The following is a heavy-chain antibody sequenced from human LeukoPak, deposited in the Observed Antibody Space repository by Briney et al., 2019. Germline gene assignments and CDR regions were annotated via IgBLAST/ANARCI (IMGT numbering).Heavy chain of an antibody. CDR2: ISSSSSYI. CDR1: GFTFSSYS. J-gene: IGHJ5*02. Sequence: PGGSLRLSCAASGFTFSSYSMNWVRQAPGKGLEWVSSISSSSSYIYYADSVKGRFTISRDTSKNTVYLQMNTLRAEDSALYYCTRTGLGYSLGNGLDAWGQGTQVTVSS. V-gene: IGHV3-21*01. D-gene: IGHD5-18*01. CDR3: TRTGLGYSLGNGLDA.